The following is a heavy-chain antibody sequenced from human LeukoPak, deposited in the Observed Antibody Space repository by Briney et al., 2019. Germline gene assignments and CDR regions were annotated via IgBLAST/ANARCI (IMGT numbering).Heavy chain of an antibody. Sequence: GASVKVSYKASGYTFTSYAISWVRQAPGQGLEYMGYISAYNGNTNYAQKFQGRVIMTTDTPTSTVYMELRSLRSDDTAVYYCAKLYSSGWPLECMDVWGQGTTVTVSS. J-gene: IGHJ6*02. CDR1: GYTFTSYA. CDR2: ISAYNGNT. CDR3: AKLYSSGWPLECMDV. V-gene: IGHV1-18*01. D-gene: IGHD6-19*01.